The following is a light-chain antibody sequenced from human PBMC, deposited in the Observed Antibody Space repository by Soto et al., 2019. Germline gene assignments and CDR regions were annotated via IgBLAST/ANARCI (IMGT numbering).Light chain of an antibody. CDR1: QSVSSSF. V-gene: IGKV3-20*01. CDR2: GGS. J-gene: IGKJ1*01. CDR3: QQYVTSPWA. Sequence: EIVLTQSPGTLSLSPGERATLSCRASQSVSSSFLAWYQQKPGQAPRLLIYGGSNRATGIPDRFSGSGSGTDFTLTISRLEPEDFAVYYCQQYVTSPWAFGQGTKVAIE.